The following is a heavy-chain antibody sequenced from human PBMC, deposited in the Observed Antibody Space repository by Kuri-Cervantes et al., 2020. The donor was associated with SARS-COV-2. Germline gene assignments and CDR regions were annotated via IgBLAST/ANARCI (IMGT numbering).Heavy chain of an antibody. D-gene: IGHD3-10*01. J-gene: IGHJ4*02. Sequence: GESLKISCAASGFTFTTYAMTWVRQAPGKGLEWVSIINDAGTTTHYADSVKGRFTISRDNSKNTVYLQMNNLEVEDTAVYFCATGFTSVWFRPLAYWGQGTLVTVSS. CDR3: ATGFTSVWFRPLAY. CDR1: GFTFTTYA. V-gene: IGHV3-23*01. CDR2: INDAGTTT.